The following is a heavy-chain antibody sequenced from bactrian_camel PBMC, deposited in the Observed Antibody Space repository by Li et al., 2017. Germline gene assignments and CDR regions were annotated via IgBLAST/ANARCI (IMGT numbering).Heavy chain of an antibody. CDR1: GYTCI. D-gene: IGHD3*01. CDR3: AEPPLMGNCPRTDFAY. Sequence: HVQLVESGGRSVQAGESLRLSCATSGYTCIGWLRQALGKRRELIAIVDTTGSKAYTDVVKGRFTISKDHAKNTLYLQMNNLKPEDTAMYYCAEPPLMGNCPRTDFAYWGQGTQVTVS. V-gene: IGHV3S53*01. CDR2: VDTTGSK. J-gene: IGHJ6*01.